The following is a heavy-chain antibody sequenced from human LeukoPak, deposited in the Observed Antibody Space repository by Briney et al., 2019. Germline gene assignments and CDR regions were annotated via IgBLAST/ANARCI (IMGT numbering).Heavy chain of an antibody. CDR3: AREKWELLPIFDY. CDR2: IHYSGST. J-gene: IGHJ4*02. D-gene: IGHD1-26*01. CDR1: GGSISSYY. V-gene: IGHV4-59*01. Sequence: PSETLSLTCTVSGGSISSYYWSWIRQPPGKGLEWIGYIHYSGSTKYNPSLKSRVTISVDTSKNQFSLKLTSVTAADTAVYYCAREKWELLPIFDYWGQGTLVTVSS.